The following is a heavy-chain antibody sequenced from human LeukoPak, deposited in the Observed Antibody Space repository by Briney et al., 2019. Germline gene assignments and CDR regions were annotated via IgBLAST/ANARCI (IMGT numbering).Heavy chain of an antibody. J-gene: IGHJ2*01. Sequence: GGSLRLSCAASGFTLSNYAMNWVRQAPGKGLAWVSVVIGSSGSTDYADSVKGRLSISRDNSKNTAFLQMDSLRTEDAAVYFCAREHSHSNWFFDLWGPGTPVTVSS. V-gene: IGHV3-23*01. CDR2: VIGSSGST. CDR3: AREHSHSNWFFDL. CDR1: GFTLSNYA. D-gene: IGHD4-11*01.